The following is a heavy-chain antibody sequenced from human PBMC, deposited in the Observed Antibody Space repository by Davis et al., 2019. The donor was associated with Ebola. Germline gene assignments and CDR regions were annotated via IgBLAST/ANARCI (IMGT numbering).Heavy chain of an antibody. CDR2: IYPGDSDI. Sequence: GESLKISCQGSGYSFSTYWIGWVRQMPGKGLEWMGIIYPGDSDIRYSPSFQGQVTISADNSINTAYLQWSSLKASGSAMYYCARRDSSGYFLFDSWGQGTLVSVSS. D-gene: IGHD3-22*01. CDR1: GYSFSTYW. CDR3: ARRDSSGYFLFDS. V-gene: IGHV5-51*01. J-gene: IGHJ4*02.